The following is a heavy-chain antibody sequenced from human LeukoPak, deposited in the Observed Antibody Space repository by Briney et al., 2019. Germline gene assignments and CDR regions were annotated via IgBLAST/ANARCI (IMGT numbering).Heavy chain of an antibody. CDR2: INHSGST. V-gene: IGHV4-34*01. J-gene: IGHJ4*02. D-gene: IGHD4-23*01. CDR1: GGSFSGYY. Sequence: SETLSLTCAVYGGSFSGYYWSWIRQPPGKGLEWIGEINHSGSTNYNPSLKSRVTISVDTSKNQFSLKLSSVTAADTAVYYCARVPVVTPGYFDYWGQGTLVTV. CDR3: ARVPVVTPGYFDY.